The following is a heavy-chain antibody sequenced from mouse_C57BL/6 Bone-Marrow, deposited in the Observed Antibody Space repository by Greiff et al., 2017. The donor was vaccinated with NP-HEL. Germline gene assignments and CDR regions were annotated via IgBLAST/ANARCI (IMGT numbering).Heavy chain of an antibody. CDR2: INSDGGST. CDR3: ARLPLTGTRMWYFDV. Sequence: VQLQQSGGGLVQPGESLKLSCESNEYEFPSHDMSWVRKTPEKRLELVAAINSDGGSTYYPDTMERRFIISRDNTKKTLYLQMSSLRSEDTALYYCARLPLTGTRMWYFDVWGTGTTVTVSS. V-gene: IGHV5-2*01. J-gene: IGHJ1*03. D-gene: IGHD4-1*01. CDR1: EYEFPSHD.